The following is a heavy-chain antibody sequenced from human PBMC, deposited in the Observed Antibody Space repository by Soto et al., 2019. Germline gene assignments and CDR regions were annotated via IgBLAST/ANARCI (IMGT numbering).Heavy chain of an antibody. V-gene: IGHV4-34*01. Sequence: SETLCLTCAVYGGSFSSHYSSSIRQPPGKGLEWIGEINHSGSTNYNPSLKSRVTISVDTSKNQFSLKLSSVTAADTAVYYCARESSLRFDRWGQGTLVTVSS. J-gene: IGHJ4*02. CDR1: GGSFSSHY. CDR2: INHSGST. CDR3: ARESSLRFDR. D-gene: IGHD2-15*01.